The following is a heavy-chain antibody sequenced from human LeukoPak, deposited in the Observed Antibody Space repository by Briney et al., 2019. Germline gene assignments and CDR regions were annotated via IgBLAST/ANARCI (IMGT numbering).Heavy chain of an antibody. CDR3: ARHGVAYYYDSRDAFDI. CDR1: GGSISSYY. Sequence: SETLSLTCTVSGGSISSYYWSWIRQPPGKGLEWIGSIYYSGSTNSNPSLKSRVTISVDTSKNQFSLKLSSVTAADTAVYYCARHGVAYYYDSRDAFDIWGQGTMVTVSS. J-gene: IGHJ3*02. D-gene: IGHD3-22*01. V-gene: IGHV4-59*08. CDR2: IYYSGST.